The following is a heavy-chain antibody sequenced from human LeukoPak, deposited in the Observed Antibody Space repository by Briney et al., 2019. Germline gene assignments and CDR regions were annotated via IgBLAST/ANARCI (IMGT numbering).Heavy chain of an antibody. Sequence: GGSLRLSCAASGFTFSSYAMSWVRQAPGKGLEWVSAISGSGGSTYYADSVKGRFTISRDNSKNTLYLQMNSLRAEDTAVYYCERVGLCGYNYLEYFHYWGQRTLDSVFS. V-gene: IGHV3-23*01. D-gene: IGHD5-24*01. CDR2: ISGSGGST. J-gene: IGHJ4*02. CDR1: GFTFSSYA. CDR3: ERVGLCGYNYLEYFHY.